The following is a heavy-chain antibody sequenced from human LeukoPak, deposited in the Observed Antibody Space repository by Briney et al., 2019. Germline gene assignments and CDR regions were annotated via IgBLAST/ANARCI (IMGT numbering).Heavy chain of an antibody. J-gene: IGHJ6*02. CDR1: GGSISTYY. CDR3: ARGQWLAHYYYYYGMDV. D-gene: IGHD6-19*01. Sequence: SETLSLTCTVSGGSISTYYWSWIRQPPGKGLEWIAYIHYSGSTNYNPSLRSRVTISVDTSKNQFSLKLSSVTAADTAVYYCARGQWLAHYYYYYGMDVWGQGTTVTVSS. V-gene: IGHV4-59*01. CDR2: IHYSGST.